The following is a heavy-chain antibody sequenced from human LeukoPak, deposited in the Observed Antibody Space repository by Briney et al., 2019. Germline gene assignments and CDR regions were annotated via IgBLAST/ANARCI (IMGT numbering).Heavy chain of an antibody. Sequence: SETLSLTCAVYGGSFSGYYWSWIRQPPGKGLEWIGEINHSGSTNYNPSLKSRVTISVDTSKNQFSLKLSSVTAADTAVYYCARDAFGKRTTGDYWGQGTLVTVSS. CDR2: INHSGST. J-gene: IGHJ4*02. CDR1: GGSFSGYY. CDR3: ARDAFGKRTTGDY. D-gene: IGHD1-1*01. V-gene: IGHV4-34*01.